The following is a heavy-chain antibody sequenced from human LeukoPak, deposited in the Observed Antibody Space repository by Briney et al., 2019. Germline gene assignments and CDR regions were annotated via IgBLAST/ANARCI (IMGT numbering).Heavy chain of an antibody. V-gene: IGHV3-15*01. CDR3: TTEPKGYSSGWYYYYGMDV. CDR1: GFTFSNAW. Sequence: GGSLRLSCAASGFTFSNAWMSWVRQAPGKGLEWVGRIKSKTDGGTTDYAAPVKGRFTISRDDSKNTLYLQMNSLKTEDTAVYYCTTEPKGYSSGWYYYYGMDVWGQGTTVTVSS. D-gene: IGHD6-19*01. J-gene: IGHJ6*02. CDR2: IKSKTDGGTT.